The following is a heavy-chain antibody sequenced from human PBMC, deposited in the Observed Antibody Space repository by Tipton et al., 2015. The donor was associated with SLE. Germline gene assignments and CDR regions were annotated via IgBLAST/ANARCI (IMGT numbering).Heavy chain of an antibody. CDR3: ARLVGAYDILTGYYQRYFDY. CDR1: GDSISSGDHY. D-gene: IGHD3-9*01. V-gene: IGHV4-39*01. Sequence: TLSLTCTVSGDSISSGDHYWGWIRQPPGKGLVGIGSIYYSGSTYYNPSLKSRVTISVDTSKNQFSLKLSSVTAADTAVYYCARLVGAYDILTGYYQRYFDYWGQGTLVTVSS. J-gene: IGHJ4*02. CDR2: IYYSGST.